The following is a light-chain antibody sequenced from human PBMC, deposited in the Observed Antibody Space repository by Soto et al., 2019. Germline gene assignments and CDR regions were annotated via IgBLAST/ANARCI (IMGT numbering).Light chain of an antibody. V-gene: IGKV3-15*01. CDR1: QSVSSN. CDR2: GAS. J-gene: IGKJ1*01. Sequence: EIVMTQSPATLSVSPGERATLSCRASQSVSSNLAWYQQKPGQAPRLLIYGASTRATGIPARFSGSGSGTEFTLTISVLQAEAFAVYYCQQYNNWPPTFGQGTKVEIK. CDR3: QQYNNWPPT.